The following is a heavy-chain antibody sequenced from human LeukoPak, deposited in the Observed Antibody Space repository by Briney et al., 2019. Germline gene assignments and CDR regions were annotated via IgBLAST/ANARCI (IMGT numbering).Heavy chain of an antibody. V-gene: IGHV3-48*01. CDR2: ISSSSSTI. J-gene: IGHJ4*02. CDR1: GFSFSRYS. Sequence: GGSLRLSCAASGFSFSRYSMNWVRQAPGKGLEWVSYISSSSSTIYYADSVKGRFTISRDNAKNSLYLQMNSLRAEDTAVYYCARDQGGVGYWGQGTLVTVSS. D-gene: IGHD3-16*01. CDR3: ARDQGGVGY.